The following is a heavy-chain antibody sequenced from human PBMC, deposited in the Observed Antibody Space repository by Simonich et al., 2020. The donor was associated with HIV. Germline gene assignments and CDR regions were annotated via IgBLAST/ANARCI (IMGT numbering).Heavy chain of an antibody. CDR2: IKQDGSQK. CDR1: GFTFSRYW. CDR3: AFGGGFDY. Sequence: EVQLVESGGGLVQPGGSLRLSCAAPGFTFSRYWMTWVRQAPGKGREGVANIKQDGSQKYYVDSVKGRFTISRDNAKNSLYLQMNSLRAEDTAVYYCAFGGGFDYWGQGTLVTVSS. J-gene: IGHJ4*02. V-gene: IGHV3-7*01. D-gene: IGHD3-16*01.